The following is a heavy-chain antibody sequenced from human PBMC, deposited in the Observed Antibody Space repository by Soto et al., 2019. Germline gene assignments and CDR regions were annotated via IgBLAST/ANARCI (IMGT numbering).Heavy chain of an antibody. V-gene: IGHV3-23*01. D-gene: IGHD5-18*01. CDR1: GFTFSSYA. J-gene: IGHJ4*02. CDR2: ISGSGGTT. CDR3: AKGRTSVGIHYYLDY. Sequence: EVQLLESGGGLVQPGGSLRLPCEASGFTFSSYAMSWVRQAPGKGLEWVSAISGSGGTTYYADSVKGRFSISRDNSKNTLYLQMNSLRAEDTAVYYCAKGRTSVGIHYYLDYWGQGTLVTVSS.